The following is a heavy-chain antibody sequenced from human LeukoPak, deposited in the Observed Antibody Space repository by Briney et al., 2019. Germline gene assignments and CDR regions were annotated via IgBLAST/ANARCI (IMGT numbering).Heavy chain of an antibody. CDR3: AREPYGGNPSGGP. D-gene: IGHD4-23*01. Sequence: IIPILGIANYAQKFQGRVTITADKSTSTAYMELSSLRSEDTAVYYCAREPYGGNPSGGPWGQGTLVTVSS. CDR2: IIPILGIA. J-gene: IGHJ5*02. V-gene: IGHV1-69*04.